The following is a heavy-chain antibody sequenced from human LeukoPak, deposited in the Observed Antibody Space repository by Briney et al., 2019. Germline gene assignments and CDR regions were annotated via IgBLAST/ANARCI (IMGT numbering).Heavy chain of an antibody. V-gene: IGHV4-61*01. D-gene: IGHD3-10*01. CDR2: IYYSGST. Sequence: SETLSLTRTVSGGSINSGSYYWTWIRQPPGKGLEWIGYIYYSGSTNYNPSLKSRVTISVDTSKNQFSLKLSSVTAADTAVYYCARASLRGLWVDYWGQGTLVTVSS. J-gene: IGHJ4*02. CDR3: ARASLRGLWVDY. CDR1: GGSINSGSYY.